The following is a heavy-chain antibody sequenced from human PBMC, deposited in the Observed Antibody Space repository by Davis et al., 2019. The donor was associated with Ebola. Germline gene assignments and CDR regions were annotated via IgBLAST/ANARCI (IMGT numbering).Heavy chain of an antibody. D-gene: IGHD2-2*01. CDR2: INHSGST. J-gene: IGHJ5*02. CDR1: GGSFSGYY. CDR3: ARLVVPAAIGWGWFDP. Sequence: MPGGSLRLSCAVYGGSFSGYYWSWIRQPPGKGLEWIGEINHSGSTNYNPSLKSRVTISVDTSKNQFSLKLSSVTAADTAVYYCARLVVPAAIGWGWFDPWGQGTLVTVSS. V-gene: IGHV4-34*01.